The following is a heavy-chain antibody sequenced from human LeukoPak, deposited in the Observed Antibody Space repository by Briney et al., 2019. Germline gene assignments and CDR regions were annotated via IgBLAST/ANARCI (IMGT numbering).Heavy chain of an antibody. CDR1: GLTVSSNY. D-gene: IGHD2-15*01. Sequence: GGSLRLSCAASGLTVSSNYMTWVRQAPGKGLEWVSIIYSGGSAYYADSVKGRFTISRDNAKNSLYLQMNSLRAEDTAVYYCARGGYCSGGSCFSWYYFYYMDVWGKGTTVTVSS. CDR3: ARGGYCSGGSCFSWYYFYYMDV. V-gene: IGHV3-53*01. J-gene: IGHJ6*03. CDR2: IYSGGSA.